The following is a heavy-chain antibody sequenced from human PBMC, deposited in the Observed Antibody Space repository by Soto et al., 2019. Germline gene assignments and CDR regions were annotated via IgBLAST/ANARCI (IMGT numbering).Heavy chain of an antibody. Sequence: PSETLSLTCAVYGGSFSGYYWAWLRQPPGKGLEWIGSIYYSGTTYYKSSLKSRVIISSDMSKNQFSLRLTSVTAADTAIYSCARHPSGFYDSWGQGILVTVSS. V-gene: IGHV4-39*01. CDR3: ARHPSGFYDS. CDR1: GGSFSGYY. J-gene: IGHJ4*02. CDR2: IYYSGTT. D-gene: IGHD3-3*01.